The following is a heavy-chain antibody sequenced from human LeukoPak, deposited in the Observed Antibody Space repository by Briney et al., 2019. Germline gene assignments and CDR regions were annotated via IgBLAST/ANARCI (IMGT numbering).Heavy chain of an antibody. CDR1: GFTFSSYG. J-gene: IGHJ4*02. D-gene: IGHD3-22*01. V-gene: IGHV3-33*06. Sequence: GGSLRLSCAASGFTFSSYGMHWVRQAPGKGLEWVAVIWYDGSNKYYADSVKGRFTISRDNSKNTLYLQMNSLRAEDTAVYYCAKDAYSSGYYDYWGQGTLVTVSS. CDR3: AKDAYSSGYYDY. CDR2: IWYDGSNK.